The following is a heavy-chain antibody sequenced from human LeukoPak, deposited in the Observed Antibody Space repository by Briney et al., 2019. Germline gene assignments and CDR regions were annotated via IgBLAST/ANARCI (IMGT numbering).Heavy chain of an antibody. V-gene: IGHV4-39*01. D-gene: IGHD5-18*01. Sequence: SETLSLTCTVSGGSISSSSYYWGWLRQPPGKGLEWIGSIYYSGNTYYNPSLKSRVTISVDTSKNQFSLKLSSVTAADTAVYYCARLRGYGFGVSDYWGQGTLATVSS. CDR1: GGSISSSSYY. CDR2: IYYSGNT. CDR3: ARLRGYGFGVSDY. J-gene: IGHJ4*02.